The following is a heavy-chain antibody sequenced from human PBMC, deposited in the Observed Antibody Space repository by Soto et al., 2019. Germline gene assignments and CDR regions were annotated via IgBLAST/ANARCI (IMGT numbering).Heavy chain of an antibody. V-gene: IGHV2-70*04. Sequence: SGPTLVNPTQTLTLTCTYSGFSLSTSGMRVIWIRQPPGKALEWLARIDWDDDEFYSTSLKTRLTISKDTSTNQVVLRMTNMDPVDTATYYCARYGSGSDYWGQGTRVTVSS. D-gene: IGHD3-22*01. CDR3: ARYGSGSDY. CDR2: IDWDDDE. J-gene: IGHJ4*02. CDR1: GFSLSTSGMR.